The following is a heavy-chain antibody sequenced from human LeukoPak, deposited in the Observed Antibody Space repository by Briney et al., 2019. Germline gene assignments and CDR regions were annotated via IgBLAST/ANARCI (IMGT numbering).Heavy chain of an antibody. J-gene: IGHJ4*02. Sequence: GRSLRLSCTASGFTFGDYAMSWFRQAPGKGLEWVGFIRSKAYGGTTEYAASVKGRFTISRDDSKSIAYLQMNSLKTEDTAVYHCTRGRYYDSSAPGYWGQGTLVTVSS. CDR2: IRSKAYGGTT. D-gene: IGHD3-22*01. CDR3: TRGRYYDSSAPGY. CDR1: GFTFGDYA. V-gene: IGHV3-49*03.